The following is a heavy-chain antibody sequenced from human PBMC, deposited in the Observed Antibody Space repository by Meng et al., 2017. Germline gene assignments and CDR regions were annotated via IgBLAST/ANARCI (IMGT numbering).Heavy chain of an antibody. D-gene: IGHD1-26*01. CDR2: IYSGGST. Sequence: EVVRVENGGGLIQAGGSLRRSCAASGFTVSSNYMSWVRQAPGKGLEWVSVIYSGGSTYYADSVKGRFTISRDNSKNTLYLQMNSLRAEDTAVYYCARGGSYYSYWGQGTLVTVSS. CDR3: ARGGSYYSY. CDR1: GFTVSSNY. J-gene: IGHJ4*02. V-gene: IGHV3-53*02.